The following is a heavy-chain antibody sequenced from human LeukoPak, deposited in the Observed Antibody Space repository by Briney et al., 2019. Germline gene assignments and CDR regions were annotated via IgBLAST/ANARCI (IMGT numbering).Heavy chain of an antibody. CDR2: VNHSGYT. CDR1: GVSFSTYY. Sequence: SETVSLTCDVSGVSFSTYYWSWIRQSPEKGLEWIGEVNHSGYTNYNPSLKGRVTISVDPSKNQFSLKLSSVTAADTAVYYCARQLYGSDYWGQGSLVTVSS. D-gene: IGHD4-17*01. J-gene: IGHJ4*02. V-gene: IGHV4-34*01. CDR3: ARQLYGSDY.